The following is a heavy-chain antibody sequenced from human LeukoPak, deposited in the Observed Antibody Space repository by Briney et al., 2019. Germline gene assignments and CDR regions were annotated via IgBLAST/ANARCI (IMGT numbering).Heavy chain of an antibody. Sequence: GGSLRLSCAASGFTFSNAWMSWVRQAPGKGLEWVGRIKSKTDGGTTDYAAPVKGRFTISRDDSKTTLYLQMNSLKTEDTAVYYCTTELPGYSGYVGWFDPWGQGTLVTVSS. V-gene: IGHV3-15*01. CDR2: IKSKTDGGTT. CDR1: GFTFSNAW. CDR3: TTELPGYSGYVGWFDP. D-gene: IGHD5-12*01. J-gene: IGHJ5*02.